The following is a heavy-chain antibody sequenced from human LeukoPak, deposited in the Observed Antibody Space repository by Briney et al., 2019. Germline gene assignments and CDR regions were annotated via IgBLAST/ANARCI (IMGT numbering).Heavy chain of an antibody. CDR1: GGSISSYY. D-gene: IGHD1-26*01. V-gene: IGHV4-4*07. Sequence: PSETLSLTCTVSGGSISSYYWSWIRQPAGKGLEWIGRIYTSGSTNYNPSLKSRVTMSVDTSKNQFSLKLSSVTAADTAVYYCASPNSGSYRRRYYYYGMDVWGQGTTVTVSS. CDR2: IYTSGST. J-gene: IGHJ6*02. CDR3: ASPNSGSYRRRYYYYGMDV.